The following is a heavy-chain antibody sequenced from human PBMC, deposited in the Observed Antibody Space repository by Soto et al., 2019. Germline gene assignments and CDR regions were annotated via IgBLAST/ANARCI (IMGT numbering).Heavy chain of an antibody. V-gene: IGHV3-23*01. CDR3: AKGKSTGDIDWFDP. D-gene: IGHD3-10*01. J-gene: IGHJ5*02. Sequence: SGGSLRLSCTASGFTLQNYAMAWVRQAPGKGLEWVSTLIGGHYGTAHSYSVKGRFTVSRDNSKNCLYLQMNSLGVEDTAMYFCAKGKSTGDIDWFDPWGQGSLVTVSS. CDR1: GFTLQNYA. CDR2: LIGGHYGT.